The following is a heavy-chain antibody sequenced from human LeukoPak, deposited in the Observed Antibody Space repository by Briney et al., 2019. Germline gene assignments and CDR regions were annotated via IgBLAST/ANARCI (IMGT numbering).Heavy chain of an antibody. Sequence: GGSLRLSCAASGFTFSSYAMSWVRQAPGKGLEWVSAISGSGNRTYSADSVKGRFTISRDNSKNTLYLQMNSLRAEDTAVYYCAPYGSSQGSLDYWGQGTLVTVSS. V-gene: IGHV3-23*01. CDR3: APYGSSQGSLDY. CDR1: GFTFSSYA. J-gene: IGHJ4*02. D-gene: IGHD6-6*01. CDR2: ISGSGNRT.